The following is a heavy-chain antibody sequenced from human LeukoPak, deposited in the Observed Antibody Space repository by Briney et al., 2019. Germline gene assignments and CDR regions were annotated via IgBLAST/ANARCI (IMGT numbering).Heavy chain of an antibody. CDR2: ISAYNGNT. V-gene: IGHV1-18*01. CDR3: ARERVLGYCTNGVCYTGGPFDP. CDR1: GYTFTSYG. J-gene: IGHJ5*02. D-gene: IGHD2-8*01. Sequence: ASVKVSCKASGYTFTSYGISWVRQAPGQGLEWMGWISAYNGNTNYAQKLQGRVTMTTDTSTSTAYMELSSLRSEDTAVYYCARERVLGYCTNGVCYTGGPFDPWGQGTLVTVSS.